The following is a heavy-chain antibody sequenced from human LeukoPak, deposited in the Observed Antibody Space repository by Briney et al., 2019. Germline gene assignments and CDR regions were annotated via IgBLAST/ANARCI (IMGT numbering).Heavy chain of an antibody. V-gene: IGHV1-18*04. J-gene: IGHJ4*02. CDR2: ISAYNGNT. D-gene: IGHD2-2*01. CDR3: ARVIRGIVVVPAAMFDY. CDR1: GYTFTSYG. Sequence: ASVKVSCKASGYTFTSYGISWVRQAPGQGLEWMGWISAYNGNTNCAQKLQGRVTMTTDTSTSTAYMELRSLRSDDTAVYYCARVIRGIVVVPAAMFDYWGQGTLVTVSS.